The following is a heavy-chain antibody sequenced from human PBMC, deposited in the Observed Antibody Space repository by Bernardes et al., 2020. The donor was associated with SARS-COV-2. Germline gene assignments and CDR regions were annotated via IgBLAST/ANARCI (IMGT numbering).Heavy chain of an antibody. CDR2: VYHSGST. V-gene: IGHV4-4*02. CDR3: VRDSRVVVRGVFDY. D-gene: IGHD3-10*01. Sequence: SETLSLTCVVSGGSISTANWWTCVRQPPGKGLEWIGEVYHSGSTNSNPSLKSRVTLSLDETKNQFSLNLSSVTAADTAVYFCVRDSRVVVRGVFDYWGQGSLVTVSS. J-gene: IGHJ4*02. CDR1: GGSISTANW.